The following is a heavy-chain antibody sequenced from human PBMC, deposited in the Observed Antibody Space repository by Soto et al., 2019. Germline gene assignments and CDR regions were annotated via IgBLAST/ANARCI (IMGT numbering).Heavy chain of an antibody. Sequence: QLQLVQSGADVKTPGSSVKVSCKTSGGTFNRNSVTWVRQAPGQGLEWMGRIIPVLGVTNYAQRFQGRLTITADRGTNTAFMELTSLTSEDTAVYFCARACDYSSSSDNYCCMDVWGKGTRVTVSS. CDR3: ARACDYSSSSDNYCCMDV. CDR2: IIPVLGVT. J-gene: IGHJ6*03. CDR1: GGTFNRNS. V-gene: IGHV1-69*02. D-gene: IGHD2-21*01.